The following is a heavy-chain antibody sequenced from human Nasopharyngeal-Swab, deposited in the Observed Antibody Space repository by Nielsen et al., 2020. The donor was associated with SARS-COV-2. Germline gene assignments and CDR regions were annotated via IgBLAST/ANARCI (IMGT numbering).Heavy chain of an antibody. D-gene: IGHD3-16*02. Sequence: SLKISCAASGFTFDDYAMHWVRQAPGKGLEWVSGIRWNSGSIGYADSVKGRFTISRDNAKNSLYLQMNSLRAEDTAFYYCAKGAFGGVIVYYFDYWGQGTLVTVSS. CDR3: AKGAFGGVIVYYFDY. CDR1: GFTFDDYA. J-gene: IGHJ4*02. CDR2: IRWNSGSI. V-gene: IGHV3-9*01.